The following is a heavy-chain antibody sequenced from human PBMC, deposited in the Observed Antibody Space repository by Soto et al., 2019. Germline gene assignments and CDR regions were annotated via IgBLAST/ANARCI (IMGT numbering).Heavy chain of an antibody. CDR2: IWYDGVKK. J-gene: IGHJ4*02. D-gene: IGHD5-18*01. CDR3: ARDREYSFDY. V-gene: IGHV3-33*01. CDR1: GFTCNSYG. Sequence: SLRLSCAASGFTCNSYGMHWVRQAPGKRLEWVAVIWYDGVKKYYGDSVKGRFTISRDNSKNTLYLQMNILRAEDTAVYYCARDREYSFDYWGQGTLVTVSS.